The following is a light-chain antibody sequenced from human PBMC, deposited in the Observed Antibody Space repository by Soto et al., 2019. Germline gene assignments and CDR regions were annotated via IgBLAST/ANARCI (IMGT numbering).Light chain of an antibody. CDR1: QGISSY. CDR3: QQLNSYPRLT. Sequence: DIQLAQCPSFLSASVGDRVTITCRASQGISSYLAWYHQKPGKAPKLLIYAASTLQNGVPSRFSGSGSGTEFTLNISSLQPEDFATYYCQQLNSYPRLTFGGGTKVEIK. J-gene: IGKJ4*01. CDR2: AAS. V-gene: IGKV1-9*01.